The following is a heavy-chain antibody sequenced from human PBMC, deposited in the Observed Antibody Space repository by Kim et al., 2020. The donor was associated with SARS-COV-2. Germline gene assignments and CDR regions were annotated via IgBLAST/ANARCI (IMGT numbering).Heavy chain of an antibody. CDR1: GFTFSIYT. CDR3: STNGGSMGSPAPFYG. D-gene: IGHD4-17*01. Sequence: GGSLRLSCAASGFTFSIYTMSWVRQTPQKGLEWVSLINNDHAIVYADSVKGRFTISRDNAKNTVYLQMINLRAEDTAVYYCSTNGGSMGSPAPFYG. J-gene: IGHJ6*01. CDR2: INNDHAI. V-gene: IGHV3-21*01.